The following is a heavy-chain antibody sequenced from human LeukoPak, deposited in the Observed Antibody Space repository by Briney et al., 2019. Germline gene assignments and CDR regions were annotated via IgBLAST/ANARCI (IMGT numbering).Heavy chain of an antibody. CDR3: ARNAVTTRSVRYFDY. Sequence: SETLSFTCTVSGGSISSGGYYWSWIRQHPGKGLEWIGYIYYSGSTYYNPSLKSRVTISVDTSKNQFSLKLSSVTAADTAVYYCARNAVTTRSVRYFDYWGQGTLVTVSS. J-gene: IGHJ4*02. CDR2: IYYSGST. D-gene: IGHD4-17*01. CDR1: GGSISSGGYY. V-gene: IGHV4-31*03.